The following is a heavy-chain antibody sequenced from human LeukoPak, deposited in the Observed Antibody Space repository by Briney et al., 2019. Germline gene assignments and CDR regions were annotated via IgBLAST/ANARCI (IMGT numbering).Heavy chain of an antibody. V-gene: IGHV3-23*01. CDR1: GFSFSIYA. D-gene: IGHD1-14*01. CDR2: IIGSAEEM. J-gene: IGHJ4*02. CDR3: AKDRVPDGVWEIDY. Sequence: GGSLRLSCVASGFSFSIYAMNWVRQAPGEGLEWVSGIIGSAEEMYVADSVKGRFTISRDNSKNTLYLQMTSLRAEDTAVYYCAKDRVPDGVWEIDYWGQGTLVTASS.